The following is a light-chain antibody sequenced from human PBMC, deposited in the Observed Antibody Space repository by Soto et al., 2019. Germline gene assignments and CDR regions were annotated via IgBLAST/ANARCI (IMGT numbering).Light chain of an antibody. Sequence: EIVLTQSPATLSLSPGERATLSCRASQSVSSYLAWYQQKPGQAPRLLIYDASNRATGIPARFSGSGSGTDFNLTISSLEPEDFAVYYCQQRSNWPALTFGGGTEVEIK. CDR2: DAS. CDR1: QSVSSY. CDR3: QQRSNWPALT. J-gene: IGKJ4*01. V-gene: IGKV3-11*01.